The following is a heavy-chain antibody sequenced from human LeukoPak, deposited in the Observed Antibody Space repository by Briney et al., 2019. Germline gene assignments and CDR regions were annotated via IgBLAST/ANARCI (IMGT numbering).Heavy chain of an antibody. CDR3: ARRGAWIGGMDV. V-gene: IGHV3-23*01. CDR2: ISGSGGIT. D-gene: IGHD3-10*01. CDR1: GFTFSTYA. Sequence: GGSLRLSCAASGFTFSTYAMSWVRQAPGKVLEWVSVISGSGGITYYADSVKGRFTISRDNSKNTLYLQMNSLRAEDTAVYYCARRGAWIGGMDVWGQGTTVTVSS. J-gene: IGHJ6*02.